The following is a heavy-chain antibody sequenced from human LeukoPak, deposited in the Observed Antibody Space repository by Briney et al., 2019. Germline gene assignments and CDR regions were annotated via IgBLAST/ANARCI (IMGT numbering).Heavy chain of an antibody. CDR1: GLTFSDDW. Sequence: PGGSLRLSCGASGLTFSDDWMSWVRQAPGKGLEWVAIIKGDGTEKKYVESVKGRFTISRDNARKSVYLQMDSLRVEDTAVYYCARGPHYYDSSGLDYWGQGTLVTVSS. V-gene: IGHV3-7*01. D-gene: IGHD3-22*01. CDR3: ARGPHYYDSSGLDY. J-gene: IGHJ4*02. CDR2: IKGDGTEK.